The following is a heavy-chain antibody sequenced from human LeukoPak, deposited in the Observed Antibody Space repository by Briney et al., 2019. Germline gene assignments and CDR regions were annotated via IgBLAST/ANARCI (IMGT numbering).Heavy chain of an antibody. J-gene: IGHJ3*02. V-gene: IGHV3-21*01. CDR2: IDSNSNFM. CDR1: GFTFGSYS. D-gene: IGHD6-19*01. Sequence: GRSLRLSCAASGFTFGSYSMTWVRQAPGKGLEWGSLIDSNSNFMNYADSVKGRFTISRDNAKNSLYLQMNSLRAEDTAVYYCARDLYSSGWYLRAFDIWGQGTMVTVSS. CDR3: ARDLYSSGWYLRAFDI.